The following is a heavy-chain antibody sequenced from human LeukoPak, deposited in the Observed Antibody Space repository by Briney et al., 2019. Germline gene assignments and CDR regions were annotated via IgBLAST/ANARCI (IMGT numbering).Heavy chain of an antibody. CDR3: ATASYTNDVAGVDS. Sequence: GGSLRLSCAASGFTVSNHYMRWVRKAPGKGLECVTVIYSGGGGTYYADSVKGRFTISRDNSKNTLYLQMTSLRAEDTAVYYCATASYTNDVAGVDSWGQGTLVTVSS. J-gene: IGHJ4*02. CDR1: GFTVSNHY. D-gene: IGHD3-16*01. CDR2: IYSGGGGT. V-gene: IGHV3-53*01.